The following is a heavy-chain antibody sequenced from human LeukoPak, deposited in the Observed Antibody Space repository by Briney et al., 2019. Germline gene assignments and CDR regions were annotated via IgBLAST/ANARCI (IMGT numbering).Heavy chain of an antibody. CDR1: GGSISSYY. V-gene: IGHV4-38-2*02. D-gene: IGHD2-2*02. CDR3: AKLGYCSSTSCYTIVPTNYFDY. CDR2: IYHSGST. J-gene: IGHJ4*02. Sequence: SETLSLTCTVSGGSISSYYWGWIRQPPGKGLEWIGSIYHSGSTYYNPSLKSRVTISVDTSKNQFSLKLSSVTAADTAVYYCAKLGYCSSTSCYTIVPTNYFDYWGQGTLVTVSS.